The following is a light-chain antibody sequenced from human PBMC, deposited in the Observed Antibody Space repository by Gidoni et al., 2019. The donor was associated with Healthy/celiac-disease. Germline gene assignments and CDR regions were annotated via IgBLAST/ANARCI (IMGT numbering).Light chain of an antibody. CDR1: QSVLYISNNKNY. CDR2: WAS. V-gene: IGKV4-1*01. Sequence: DIVLTQSPDSLAVSLGERATINCKSSQSVLYISNNKNYLAWYQQKPGQPPKLLIYWASTRESGVPDRFSGSGSGTDFTRTISSLQAEDVAVYYCQQYYSTPAFGQGTKVEIK. CDR3: QQYYSTPA. J-gene: IGKJ1*01.